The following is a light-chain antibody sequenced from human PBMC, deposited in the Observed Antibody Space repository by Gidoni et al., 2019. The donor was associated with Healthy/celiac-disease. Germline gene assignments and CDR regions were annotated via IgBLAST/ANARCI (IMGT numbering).Light chain of an antibody. J-gene: IGKJ4*01. CDR3: QQYGSSPPST. CDR1: QSVSSSY. CDR2: GAS. Sequence: EIVLTQSPGTLSLSPGERATLSCRVSQSVSSSYLAWYQQKPGQAPRLLIYGASSRATGIPDRFSGSGSGTDFTLTISRLEPEDFAVYYCQQYGSSPPSTFGGGTKVEI. V-gene: IGKV3-20*01.